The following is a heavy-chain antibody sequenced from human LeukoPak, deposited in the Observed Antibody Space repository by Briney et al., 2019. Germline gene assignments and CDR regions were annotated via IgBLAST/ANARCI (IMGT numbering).Heavy chain of an antibody. CDR3: ARDLSAGVVVAAASDY. J-gene: IGHJ4*02. CDR1: GGSISSGSYY. Sequence: PSETLSLTCTVSGGSISSGSYYWSWIRQPPGKGLEWIGYIYYSGSTNYNPSLKSRVTISVDTSKNQFSLKLSSVTAADTAVYYCARDLSAGVVVAAASDYWGQGTLVTVSS. D-gene: IGHD2-15*01. V-gene: IGHV4-61*01. CDR2: IYYSGST.